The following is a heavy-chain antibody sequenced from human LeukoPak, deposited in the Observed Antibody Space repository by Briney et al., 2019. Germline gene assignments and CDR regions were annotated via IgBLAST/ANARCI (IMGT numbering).Heavy chain of an antibody. V-gene: IGHV3-9*01. Sequence: GRSLRLSCAASGFTFDDYAMHWVRQAPGKGLEWVSGISWNSGSIDYAVSVKGRYTISRDNAKNSLSLQMNSLRPEDTALYYCAKGTGRYWTFFDYWGQGTLVTVSS. CDR2: ISWNSGSI. J-gene: IGHJ4*02. CDR3: AKGTGRYWTFFDY. CDR1: GFTFDDYA. D-gene: IGHD1-26*01.